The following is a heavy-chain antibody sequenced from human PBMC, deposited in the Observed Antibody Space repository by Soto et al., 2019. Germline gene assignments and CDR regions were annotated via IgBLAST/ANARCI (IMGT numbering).Heavy chain of an antibody. J-gene: IGHJ6*02. D-gene: IGHD6-6*01. V-gene: IGHV3-23*01. CDR3: AKPPYSSSSYYYYGMDV. CDR2: ICGSGGTT. Sequence: EVQLLESGGGLVQPGGSLRLSCAASGFTFSSYAMTWVHQAPGKGLEWVSAICGSGGTTYHADSVKGRFTISRDNSKNTLYLQMNSLRAEDAAVYYCAKPPYSSSSYYYYGMDVWGQGTTVTVSS. CDR1: GFTFSSYA.